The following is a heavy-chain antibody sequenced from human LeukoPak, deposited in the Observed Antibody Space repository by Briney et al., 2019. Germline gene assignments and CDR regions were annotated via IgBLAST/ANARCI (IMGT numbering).Heavy chain of an antibody. V-gene: IGHV4-61*09. D-gene: IGHD3-10*01. CDR3: ARPEYTMVRSGFDY. CDR1: GNSISSGDNY. J-gene: IGHJ4*02. Sequence: PSQTLSLTCTVSGNSISSGDNYWSWIRQAAGKGLEWIGEINHSGSTNYNPSLKSRVTISVDTSKNQFSLKLSSVTAADTAVYYCARPEYTMVRSGFDYWGQGTLVTVSS. CDR2: INHSGST.